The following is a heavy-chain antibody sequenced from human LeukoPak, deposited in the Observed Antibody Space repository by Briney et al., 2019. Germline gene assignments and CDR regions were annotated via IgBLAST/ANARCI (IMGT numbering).Heavy chain of an antibody. CDR2: IIPIFGTA. CDR3: ARRKRDGYIDY. V-gene: IGHV1-69*13. Sequence: ASVKVSCKASGGTLSSYAISWVRQAPGQGLEWMGGIIPIFGTANYAQKFQGRVTITADESTSTAYMELSSLRSEDTAVYYCARRKRDGYIDYWGQGTLVTVSS. J-gene: IGHJ4*02. CDR1: GGTLSSYA. D-gene: IGHD5-24*01.